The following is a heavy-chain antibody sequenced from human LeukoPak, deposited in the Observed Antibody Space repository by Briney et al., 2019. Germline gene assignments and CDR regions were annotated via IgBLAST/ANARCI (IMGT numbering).Heavy chain of an antibody. J-gene: IGHJ4*02. Sequence: GGSLRLSCAASGFTFDDYAMHWVRQAPVKGLEWVSLITWDGGSTYYADSVKGRFIISRDNSKNSLYLQMNSLRAEDTALYYCAKGIHSDYFNVDYWGQGALVTVSS. D-gene: IGHD5-12*01. CDR3: AKGIHSDYFNVDY. V-gene: IGHV3-43D*03. CDR1: GFTFDDYA. CDR2: ITWDGGST.